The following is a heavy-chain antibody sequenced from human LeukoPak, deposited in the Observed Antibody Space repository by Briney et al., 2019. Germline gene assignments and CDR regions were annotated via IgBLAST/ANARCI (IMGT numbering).Heavy chain of an antibody. CDR3: ARDRIYTGYSSSWLSY. Sequence: GGSLRLSCAASGFTFSSYAMHWVRRAPGKGLEWVAVISYDGSNKYYADSVKGRFTISRDNSKNTLYLQMNSLRAEDTAVYYCARDRIYTGYSSSWLSYWGQGTLVTVSS. V-gene: IGHV3-30-3*01. D-gene: IGHD6-13*01. CDR1: GFTFSSYA. J-gene: IGHJ4*02. CDR2: ISYDGSNK.